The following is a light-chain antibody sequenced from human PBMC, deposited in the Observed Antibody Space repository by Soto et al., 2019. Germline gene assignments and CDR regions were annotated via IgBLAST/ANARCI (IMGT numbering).Light chain of an antibody. CDR3: QKFNSPPST. Sequence: DVQLTQSPSSLSASVGDRVTITCRASRGVSDYLAWYQQKPGSPPRLLIFTASTLQSGVPSRFSGSGSGTDFSLTISSLQPEDVATYYCQKFNSPPSTFGQGTKLEIK. CDR2: TAS. V-gene: IGKV1-27*01. CDR1: RGVSDY. J-gene: IGKJ2*01.